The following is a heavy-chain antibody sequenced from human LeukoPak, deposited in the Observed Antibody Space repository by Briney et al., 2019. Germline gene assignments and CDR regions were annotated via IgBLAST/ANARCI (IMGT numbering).Heavy chain of an antibody. CDR1: GYTFKNYD. D-gene: IGHD5-24*01. CDR3: ARATPGGLHGYSFDY. J-gene: IGHJ4*02. V-gene: IGHV1-8*02. CDR2: MNPNSGNT. Sequence: GASVKVSCKASGYTFKNYDINWVRQATGQGLEWMGGMNPNSGNTGFAQKFQDRVSMTRDTSINTAYMELTSLRSGDTAVYYCARATPGGLHGYSFDYWGQGTVVTVYS.